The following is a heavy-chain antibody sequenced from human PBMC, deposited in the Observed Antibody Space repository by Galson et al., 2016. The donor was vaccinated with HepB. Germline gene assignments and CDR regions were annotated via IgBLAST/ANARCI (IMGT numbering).Heavy chain of an antibody. CDR3: YYEGY. Sequence: SLRLSCAASGFTFSNYAMSWVRQAPGKGLEWVSSISGSGDNTYYADSVKGRFTIYRDNSKDTLYLQMDSLRAVDTAVYYSYYEGYWGQGTLVTVSS. V-gene: IGHV3-23*01. D-gene: IGHD3-22*01. CDR2: ISGSGDNT. J-gene: IGHJ4*02. CDR1: GFTFSNYA.